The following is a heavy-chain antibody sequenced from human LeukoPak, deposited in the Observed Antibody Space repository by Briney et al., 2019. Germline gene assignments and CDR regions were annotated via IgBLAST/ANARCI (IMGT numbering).Heavy chain of an antibody. D-gene: IGHD3-10*01. Sequence: GGSLRLPCAASGFIFSDFPLGWVRQSPGKGLEWVSTINSGGATFYAESVKGRFIISRDNSKNTLYLQMTNLRDDDTAVYYCAKGGSGNRPFDQWGQGTLVPVSS. J-gene: IGHJ4*02. CDR2: INSGGAT. CDR3: AKGGSGNRPFDQ. CDR1: GFIFSDFP. V-gene: IGHV3-23*01.